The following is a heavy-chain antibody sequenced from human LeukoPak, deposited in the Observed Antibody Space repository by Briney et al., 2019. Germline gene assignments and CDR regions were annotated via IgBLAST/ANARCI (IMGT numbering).Heavy chain of an antibody. D-gene: IGHD3-10*01. CDR2: IRSGATTI. Sequence: SGGSLRLSCEASGFSFSDYYMSWIRQPPGKGLEWIAYIRSGATTIYYADSVKGRFTISRDDAKNSLFLQMNSLRAEDTAVYYCARDTYYYGPDYWGQGTLVTVSS. CDR1: GFSFSDYY. CDR3: ARDTYYYGPDY. V-gene: IGHV3-11*04. J-gene: IGHJ4*02.